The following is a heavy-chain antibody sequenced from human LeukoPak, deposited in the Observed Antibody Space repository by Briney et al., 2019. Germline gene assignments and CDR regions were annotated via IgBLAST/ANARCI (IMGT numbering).Heavy chain of an antibody. V-gene: IGHV5-51*01. D-gene: IGHD5-18*01. Sequence: GESLKISCKGSGYLFTSYWIGWVRPMAGKRLEWMGIIYPGGSDTRYSPSFQGQVTISADKSISTAYLQWSSLKASDTAMYYCARPGLIGYSYPRAHLDNWGQGTLVTVSS. J-gene: IGHJ4*02. CDR3: ARPGLIGYSYPRAHLDN. CDR2: IYPGGSDT. CDR1: GYLFTSYW.